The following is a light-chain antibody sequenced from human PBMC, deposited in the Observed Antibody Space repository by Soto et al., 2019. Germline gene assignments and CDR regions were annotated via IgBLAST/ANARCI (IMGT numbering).Light chain of an antibody. CDR1: ETVATN. Sequence: VSPTLSFWASETVATNLAWYQQKPGQAPRLLIYGGSSRATGIPVRFSGSGSGTDFTLTISRLEPEDFAVYYCHLYDNWPKTFAQGALLEI. CDR2: GGS. V-gene: IGKV3D-15*01. CDR3: HLYDNWPKT. J-gene: IGKJ5*01.